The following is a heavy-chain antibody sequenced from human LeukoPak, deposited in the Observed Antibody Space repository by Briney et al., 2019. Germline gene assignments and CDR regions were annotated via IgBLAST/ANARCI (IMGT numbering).Heavy chain of an antibody. J-gene: IGHJ6*02. CDR2: TYYRSRWSN. CDR1: GDSVSSSSAA. CDR3: ARGYYGMAV. V-gene: IGHV6-1*01. Sequence: SQTLSLTCAISGDSVSSSSAAWSWIRQSPSRGLEWLGRTYYRSRWSNDYAVSVQSRITINADTSKNQFSLQLNSVTPEDTAVYCCARGYYGMAVWGQGTTVTVSS.